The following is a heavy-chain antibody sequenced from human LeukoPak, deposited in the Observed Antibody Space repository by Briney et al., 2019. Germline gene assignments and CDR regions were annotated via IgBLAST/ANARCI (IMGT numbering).Heavy chain of an antibody. D-gene: IGHD6-13*01. CDR1: GGTFSSYA. Sequence: SVKVSCKASGGTFSSYAISWVRQAPGQGLEWMGGIIPIFGTANYAQKFQGRATITADESTSTAYMELSSLKASDTAMYYCARHRYSSSWSPLDYWGQGTLVTVSS. V-gene: IGHV1-69*13. CDR3: ARHRYSSSWSPLDY. J-gene: IGHJ4*02. CDR2: IIPIFGTA.